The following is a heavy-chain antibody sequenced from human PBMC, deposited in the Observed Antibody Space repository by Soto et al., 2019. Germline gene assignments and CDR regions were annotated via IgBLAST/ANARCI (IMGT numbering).Heavy chain of an antibody. CDR2: FDPEDGET. Sequence: EASVKVSCKVSGYTLTELSMHWVRQAPGKGLEWMGGFDPEDGETIYAQKFQGRVTMTEDTSTDTAYMELSSLRSEDTAVYYCATEVYCSGGSCQYFDYWGQGTLVTVSS. CDR1: GYTLTELS. J-gene: IGHJ4*02. V-gene: IGHV1-24*01. CDR3: ATEVYCSGGSCQYFDY. D-gene: IGHD2-15*01.